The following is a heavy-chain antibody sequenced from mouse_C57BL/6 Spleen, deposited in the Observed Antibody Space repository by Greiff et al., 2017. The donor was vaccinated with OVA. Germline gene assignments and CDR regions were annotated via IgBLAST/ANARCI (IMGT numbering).Heavy chain of an antibody. J-gene: IGHJ1*03. CDR1: GFTFSNYW. CDR3: TGGYYGSPFDV. V-gene: IGHV6-3*01. D-gene: IGHD1-1*01. Sequence: EVMLVESGGGLVQPGGSMKLSCVASGFTFSNYWMNWVRQSPEKGLEWVAQIRLKSDNYATHYAESVKGRFTISRDDSKSSVYLQMNNLRAEDTGIYYCTGGYYGSPFDVWGTGTTVTVSS. CDR2: IRLKSDNYAT.